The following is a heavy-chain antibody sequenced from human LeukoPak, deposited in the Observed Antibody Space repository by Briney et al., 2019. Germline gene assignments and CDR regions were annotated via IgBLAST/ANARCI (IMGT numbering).Heavy chain of an antibody. D-gene: IGHD3-9*01. Sequence: PSETLSLTCAVYGGSFSGYYWSWIRQPPGKGLEWIGEINHSGSTNYNPSLKSRVTISVDTSKNQFSLKLSSVTAAGTAVYYCASSYPDDILTGHCWGQGTLVTVSS. CDR2: INHSGST. V-gene: IGHV4-34*01. CDR3: ASSYPDDILTGHC. CDR1: GGSFSGYY. J-gene: IGHJ4*02.